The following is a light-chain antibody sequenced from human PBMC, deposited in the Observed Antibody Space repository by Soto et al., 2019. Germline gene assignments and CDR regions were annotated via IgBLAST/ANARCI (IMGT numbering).Light chain of an antibody. J-gene: IGLJ1*01. V-gene: IGLV2-8*01. Sequence: QSALTQPPSTSGSPGQSVTISCTGTSSDIGAYIYVSWDQQHPGKAPKLMISEVSRRPSGVPERFSGSKSGNTASLTVSGLQADDEAHYYCSSYAGSNNFVFGTGTKVTVL. CDR3: SSYAGSNNFV. CDR2: EVS. CDR1: SSDIGAYIY.